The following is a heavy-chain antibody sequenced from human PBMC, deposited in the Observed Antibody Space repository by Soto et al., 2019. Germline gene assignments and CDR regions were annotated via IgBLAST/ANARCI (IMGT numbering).Heavy chain of an antibody. Sequence: GGSLRLSCAASGFTVSSNYMSWVRQAPGKGLEWVSVIYSGGSTYYADSVKGRFTISRDNSKNTLYLQMNSLRAEDTAVYYCARDLLMGDYSHGGVWFDPWGQGTLVTVSS. CDR3: ARDLLMGDYSHGGVWFDP. D-gene: IGHD3-16*01. CDR1: GFTVSSNY. J-gene: IGHJ5*02. V-gene: IGHV3-66*01. CDR2: IYSGGST.